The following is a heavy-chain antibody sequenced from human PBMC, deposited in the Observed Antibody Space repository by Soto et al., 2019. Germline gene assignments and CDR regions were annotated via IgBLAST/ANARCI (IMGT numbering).Heavy chain of an antibody. D-gene: IGHD6-25*01. V-gene: IGHV2-70*04. CDR3: VRIQRSSGWNNWFDP. CDR2: IDWDDDK. CDR1: GFSLSTSGMR. J-gene: IGHJ5*02. Sequence: SGPTLVNPTQTLTLTCTFSGFSLSTSGMRVSWIRQPPGKALEWLARIDWDDDKFYSTSLKTRLTISKDTSKNQVILTMPNVDPVDTATYYCVRIQRSSGWNNWFDPWGQGTLVTVSS.